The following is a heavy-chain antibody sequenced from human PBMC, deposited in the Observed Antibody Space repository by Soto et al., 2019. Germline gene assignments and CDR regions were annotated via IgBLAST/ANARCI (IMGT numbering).Heavy chain of an antibody. CDR3: ANVAVVCGGSCWDSDY. V-gene: IGHV3-23*01. J-gene: IGHJ4*02. CDR2: ISGSGGST. D-gene: IGHD2-15*01. Sequence: GGSLRLSCAASGFTFSSYAMSWVRQAPGKGLEWVSAISGSGGSTYYADSVKGRFTISRDNSKNTLYLQMNSLRAEDTAVYYCANVAVVCGGSCWDSDYWGQGTLVTVSS. CDR1: GFTFSSYA.